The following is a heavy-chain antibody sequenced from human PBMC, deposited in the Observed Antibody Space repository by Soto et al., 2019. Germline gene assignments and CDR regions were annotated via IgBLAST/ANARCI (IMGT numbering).Heavy chain of an antibody. CDR2: ISAYNGIT. V-gene: IGHV1-18*04. J-gene: IGHJ5*02. CDR3: ARDYSGYCSGGSCYSGWFDP. Sequence: ASVKVSCKASGYTFTSYVISWVRQAPGQGLEWMGWISAYNGITNYAQMLQGRVTMTTDTSTSTVYMELRSLRSDDTAMYYCARDYSGYCSGGSCYSGWFDPWGQGTLVTVSS. D-gene: IGHD2-15*01. CDR1: GYTFTSYV.